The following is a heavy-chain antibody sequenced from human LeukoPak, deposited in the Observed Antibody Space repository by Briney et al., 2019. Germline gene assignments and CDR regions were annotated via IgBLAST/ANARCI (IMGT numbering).Heavy chain of an antibody. Sequence: GGSLRLSCAASGFTFSNYNMNWVRQAPGKVLEWVSSITYSSTYIYYADSVKGRFTISRDNAKNSVYLEMNSLRAEDTTVYYCARDPYSGGYGSYYYYYMDVWGKGTTVTISS. CDR2: ITYSSTYI. V-gene: IGHV3-21*01. J-gene: IGHJ6*03. CDR3: ARDPYSGGYGSYYYYYMDV. CDR1: GFTFSNYN. D-gene: IGHD1-26*01.